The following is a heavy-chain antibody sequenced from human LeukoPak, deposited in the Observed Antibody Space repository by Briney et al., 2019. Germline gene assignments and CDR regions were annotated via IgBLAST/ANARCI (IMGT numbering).Heavy chain of an antibody. D-gene: IGHD1-26*01. CDR1: GGSISSSYF. CDR2: IYYNDNT. Sequence: PSETLPLTCTVSGGSISSSYFWGWIRQPPGQGLEWIGSIYYNDNTYYNPSLKSGVTISVDTSKNQFSLKLSSVTAADTAVYYCARGGWELLPSDYWGQGTLVTVSS. J-gene: IGHJ4*02. V-gene: IGHV4-39*07. CDR3: ARGGWELLPSDY.